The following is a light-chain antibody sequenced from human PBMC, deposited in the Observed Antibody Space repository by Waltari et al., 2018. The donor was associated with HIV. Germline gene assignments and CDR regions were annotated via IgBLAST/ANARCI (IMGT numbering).Light chain of an antibody. Sequence: SYLLTQPPSVSVAPGKTASITCGGDNVEEKSVNGYQQKSGQAPVLVIYADDDRPSGIPERFSGSNSGSTATMTITRVEAGDEADYYCQVWDSGSDHYVFGTGTKVTVL. CDR3: QVWDSGSDHYV. V-gene: IGLV3-21*01. J-gene: IGLJ1*01. CDR1: NVEEKS. CDR2: ADD.